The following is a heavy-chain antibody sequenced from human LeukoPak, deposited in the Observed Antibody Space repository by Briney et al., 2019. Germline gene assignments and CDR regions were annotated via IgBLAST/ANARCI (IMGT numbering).Heavy chain of an antibody. CDR1: GFTISSYA. V-gene: IGHV3-23*01. CDR2: ISGSGGST. J-gene: IGHJ4*02. CDR3: AKDPPYYYDSSGYPDY. D-gene: IGHD3-22*01. Sequence: GGSLRLSCAASGFTISSYAMSWVRQAPGKGLEWVSAISGSGGSTYYADSVKGRFTISRDNSKNTLYLQMNSLRAEDTAVYYCAKDPPYYYDSSGYPDYWGQGTLVTVSS.